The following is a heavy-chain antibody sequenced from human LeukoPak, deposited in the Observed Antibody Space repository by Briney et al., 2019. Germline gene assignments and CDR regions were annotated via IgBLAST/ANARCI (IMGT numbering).Heavy chain of an antibody. D-gene: IGHD3-10*01. CDR3: ARDKGSGSYFRPYYMDV. CDR1: GVSISSYY. CDR2: IYYSGST. J-gene: IGHJ6*03. V-gene: IGHV4-59*01. Sequence: PSETLSLTCTVSGVSISSYYWSWIRQPPGKGLEWVGYIYYSGSTNYNPSLKRRVTISVETSKNQFSLKLSSVTAADTAVYYCARDKGSGSYFRPYYMDVWGKGTTVTVSS.